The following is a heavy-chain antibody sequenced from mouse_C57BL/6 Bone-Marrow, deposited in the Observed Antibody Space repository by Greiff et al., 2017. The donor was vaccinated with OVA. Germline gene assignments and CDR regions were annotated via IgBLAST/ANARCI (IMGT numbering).Heavy chain of an antibody. Sequence: EVQGVESGGGLVQPKGSLKLSCAASGFSFNTYAMNWVRQAPGQGLEWVARIRSKSNNYATYYAVSVKDRFTISRDDSESMLYLQMNNLKTEDTAMYYCVRQGYYGSSSWFAYWGQGTLVTVSA. J-gene: IGHJ3*01. D-gene: IGHD1-1*01. V-gene: IGHV10-1*01. CDR2: IRSKSNNYAT. CDR1: GFSFNTYA. CDR3: VRQGYYGSSSWFAY.